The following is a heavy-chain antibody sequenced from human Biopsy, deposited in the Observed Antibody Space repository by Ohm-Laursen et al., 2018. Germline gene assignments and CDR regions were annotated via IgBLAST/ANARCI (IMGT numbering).Heavy chain of an antibody. CDR1: GGSMTGYE. J-gene: IGHJ3*02. D-gene: IGHD1-26*01. CDR2: IYYSGGT. V-gene: IGHV4-59*01. CDR3: ARVEAGTYDALDI. Sequence: SQTLSLTCSVSGGSMTGYEWSWIRLAPGKGLEWIGYIYYSGGTKYNPSLASRVTFSVDMSTSQFSLKLYSVTAADTAVYYCARVEAGTYDALDIWGQGTLVAVSA.